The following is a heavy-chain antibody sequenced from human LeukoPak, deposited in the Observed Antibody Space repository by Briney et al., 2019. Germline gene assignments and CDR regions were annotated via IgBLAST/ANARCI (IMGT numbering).Heavy chain of an antibody. Sequence: GGSLRLSCAASGFTFSSYGMHWVRLATGKGLEWVAVISYDGSNKYYADSVKGRFTISRDNSKNTLYLQMNSLRAEDTAVYYCARKEMAPNWGQGTLGTVSS. CDR3: ARKEMAPN. CDR1: GFTFSSYG. J-gene: IGHJ4*02. V-gene: IGHV3-30*03. CDR2: ISYDGSNK. D-gene: IGHD5-24*01.